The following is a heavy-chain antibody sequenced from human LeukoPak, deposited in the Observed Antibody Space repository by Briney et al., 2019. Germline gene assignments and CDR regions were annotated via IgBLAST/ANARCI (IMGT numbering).Heavy chain of an antibody. J-gene: IGHJ4*01. CDR1: GFTFSRSS. V-gene: IGHV3-21*04. Sequence: GGSLRLSCTASGFTFSRSSMNWVRQAPGKGLEWVSSISTSSSYIYYADSVKGRFTISRDNAKNSLYLQMNSLRPEDTALYYCAKDDDSDRGFDYWGQGTLVTVSS. CDR3: AKDDDSDRGFDY. D-gene: IGHD3-22*01. CDR2: ISTSSSYI.